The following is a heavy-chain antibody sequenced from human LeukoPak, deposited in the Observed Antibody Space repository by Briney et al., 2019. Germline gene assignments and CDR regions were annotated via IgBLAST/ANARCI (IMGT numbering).Heavy chain of an antibody. D-gene: IGHD1-26*01. V-gene: IGHV4-59*12. J-gene: IGHJ3*02. CDR1: GGSISSYY. CDR3: ARGFNDPGAAPFDI. CDR2: IYYSGST. Sequence: SETLSLTCTVSGGSISSYYWSWIRQPPGKGLEWIGYIYYSGSTNYNPSLKSRVTISIDTSKNQFSLKLSSVTAADTAVYYCARGFNDPGAAPFDIWGQGTMVTVSS.